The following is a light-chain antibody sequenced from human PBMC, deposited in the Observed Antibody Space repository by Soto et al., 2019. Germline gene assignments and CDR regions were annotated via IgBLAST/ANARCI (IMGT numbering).Light chain of an antibody. V-gene: IGLV2-11*01. CDR3: CSYAGSYIHV. CDR1: SSDVGTYTY. CDR2: DVI. J-gene: IGLJ1*01. Sequence: QSALTQPRSVSGSPGQSVTISCTGTSSDVGTYTYFSWYQQHQGKAPKLIIYDVIKRPSGVPDRFSGSKSGNTASLTISALQAADEADYYCCSYAGSYIHVFGTGTKVTVL.